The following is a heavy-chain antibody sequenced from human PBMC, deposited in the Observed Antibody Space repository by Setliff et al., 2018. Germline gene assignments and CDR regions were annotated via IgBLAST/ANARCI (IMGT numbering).Heavy chain of an antibody. CDR1: GYTFTSYY. J-gene: IGHJ4*02. CDR3: ADLWGPDISDY. D-gene: IGHD7-27*01. CDR2: INPSGGST. Sequence: ASVKVSCKASGYTFTSYYMHWVRQAPGQGLEWMGIINPSGGSTSYAQKFQGRVTMTRDTSTSTVYMELSSLRSEDTAVYYCADLWGPDISDYSGQGTLVTVSS. V-gene: IGHV1-46*01.